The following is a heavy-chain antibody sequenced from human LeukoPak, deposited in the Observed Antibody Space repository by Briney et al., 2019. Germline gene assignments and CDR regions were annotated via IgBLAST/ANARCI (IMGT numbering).Heavy chain of an antibody. D-gene: IGHD4-17*01. CDR3: AREAYGDYVPIDY. Sequence: GGSLRLSCAASGFTFSSYSMNWVRQAPGKGLEWVSSISSSSSYIYYADSVKGRFTISRDNAKNSLYLQMNSLRAEDTAVYYCAREAYGDYVPIDYWGQGTLVTVST. V-gene: IGHV3-21*01. CDR1: GFTFSSYS. CDR2: ISSSSSYI. J-gene: IGHJ4*02.